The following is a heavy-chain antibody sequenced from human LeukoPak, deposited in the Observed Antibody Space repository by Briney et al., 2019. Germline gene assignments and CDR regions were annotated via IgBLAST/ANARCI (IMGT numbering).Heavy chain of an antibody. CDR1: GYTFTDYY. CDR3: ARPTSKGRGGDPGNRYYGMDV. J-gene: IGHJ6*02. D-gene: IGHD2-21*02. Sequence: GASVKVSCKASGYTFTDYYMHWVQQAPGKGLEWMGRVDPEDGETIYAEKFQGRVTITADTSTDTAYMELSSLRSEDTAVYYCARPTSKGRGGDPGNRYYGMDVWGQGTTVTVSS. V-gene: IGHV1-69-2*01. CDR2: VDPEDGET.